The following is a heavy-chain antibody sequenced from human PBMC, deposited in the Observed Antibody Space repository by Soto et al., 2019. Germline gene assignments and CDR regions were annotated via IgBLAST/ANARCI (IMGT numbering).Heavy chain of an antibody. CDR1: GFTFSSYA. D-gene: IGHD4-17*01. CDR2: ISSNGGST. V-gene: IGHV3-64*01. Sequence: VQLVESGGGLVQPGGSLRLSCAASGFTFSSYAMHWVRQAPGKGLEYVSAISSNGGSTYYANSVKGRFTISRDNSKNTLYLQMGSLRAEDMAVYYCARGTYGNFDYWGQGTLVTVSS. J-gene: IGHJ4*02. CDR3: ARGTYGNFDY.